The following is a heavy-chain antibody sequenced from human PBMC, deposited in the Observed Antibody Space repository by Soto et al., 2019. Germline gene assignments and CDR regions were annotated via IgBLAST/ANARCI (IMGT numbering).Heavy chain of an antibody. J-gene: IGHJ6*02. Sequence: GGSLRLSCAASGFTFSDSYMSWIRQAPGKGLEWISYITFSGNTVYYADSLKGRFTISRDNAKNSLYLQMNRLRAEDTAVYYFARVKWGEKYGMDVWGQGTTVTVSS. CDR3: ARVKWGEKYGMDV. V-gene: IGHV3-11*01. D-gene: IGHD7-27*01. CDR2: ITFSGNTV. CDR1: GFTFSDSY.